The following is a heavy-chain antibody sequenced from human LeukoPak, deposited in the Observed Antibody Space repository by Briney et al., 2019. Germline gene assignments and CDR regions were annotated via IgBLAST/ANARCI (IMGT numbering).Heavy chain of an antibody. V-gene: IGHV3-74*01. J-gene: IGHJ4*02. CDR3: ATAGNYRFDY. Sequence: GGSLRLSCAASGFTLSDYWMHWVRQVPGKGLVWVSRINPDGSTINYADSVKGRFTISRDNAKYTLYLQMNSLRAEDTAVYYCATAGNYRFDYWGQGTLVTVSS. CDR1: GFTLSDYW. D-gene: IGHD1-7*01. CDR2: INPDGSTI.